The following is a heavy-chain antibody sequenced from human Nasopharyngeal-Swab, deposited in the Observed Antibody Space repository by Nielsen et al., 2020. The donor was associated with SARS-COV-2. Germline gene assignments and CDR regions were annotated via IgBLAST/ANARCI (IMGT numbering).Heavy chain of an antibody. CDR1: GFTFSNYD. Sequence: GESLKISCAASGFTFSNYDMNWVRQAPGKGLECLSYISSTSGTMYYTDSVKGRFTISRDNAKKSLYLQMNNLRAEDTAVYYCARGLRVLGNFDYWGQGTLVTVSS. CDR3: ARGLRVLGNFDY. CDR2: ISSTSGTM. V-gene: IGHV3-48*04. D-gene: IGHD7-27*01. J-gene: IGHJ4*02.